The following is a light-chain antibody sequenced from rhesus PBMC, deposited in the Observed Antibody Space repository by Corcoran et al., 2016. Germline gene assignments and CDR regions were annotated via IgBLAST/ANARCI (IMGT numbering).Light chain of an antibody. J-gene: IGKJ3*01. CDR1: QSLLNSEDGNTY. CDR3: MQGLDFPFT. CDR2: DVS. V-gene: IGKV2-104*01. Sequence: DIVMTQTPVSLPVTLGEPASISCRSSQSLLNSEDGNTYLEWYLQRPGQSPQLLIYDVSNRASGIPDRFSGSGSDTDFTLTISRVEAEDVGIYYCMQGLDFPFTVGPGTKLDIK.